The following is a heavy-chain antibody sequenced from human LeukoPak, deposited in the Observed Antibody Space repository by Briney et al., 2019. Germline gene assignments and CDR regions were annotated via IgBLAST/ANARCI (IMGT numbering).Heavy chain of an antibody. J-gene: IGHJ4*02. D-gene: IGHD3-22*01. V-gene: IGHV3-30*18. CDR3: AKGECTSSGYYPVYYFDY. CDR2: ISYDGSNK. CDR1: GFTFSNYG. Sequence: GGSLRLSCAASGFTFSNYGMHWVRQAPGKGLEWVAVISYDGSNKYYADSVKGRFTISRDNSKNTLSLQMNSLRAEDTAVYYCAKGECTSSGYYPVYYFDYWGQGTLVTVSS.